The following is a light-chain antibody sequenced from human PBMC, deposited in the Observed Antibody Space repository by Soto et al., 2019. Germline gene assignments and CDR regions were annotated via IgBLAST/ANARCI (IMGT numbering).Light chain of an antibody. J-gene: IGLJ1*01. Sequence: QSALTQPPSASETPGQRVTISCSGSSSNIGGNIVNWYQQLPGTAPKLLIYSNNQRPSGVPDRFSGSKSGTSASLAISGLQSEDEADYYCAAWHDSLNGYVFGTGTKLTLL. V-gene: IGLV1-44*01. CDR3: AAWHDSLNGYV. CDR2: SNN. CDR1: SSNIGGNI.